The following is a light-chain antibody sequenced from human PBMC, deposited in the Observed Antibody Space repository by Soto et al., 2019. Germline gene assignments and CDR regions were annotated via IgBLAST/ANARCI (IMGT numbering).Light chain of an antibody. CDR2: AAS. J-gene: IGKJ5*01. V-gene: IGKV1-17*01. Sequence: IQMTQSPSSLSASVGDGVTITCRASQGTRNDLGWYQQKPGKAPKLLIYAASTLQSGVPSRFSGSGSGTDFTLTISSLEPEDSAVYYCQQRHMWPITFGQGTRLEIK. CDR3: QQRHMWPIT. CDR1: QGTRND.